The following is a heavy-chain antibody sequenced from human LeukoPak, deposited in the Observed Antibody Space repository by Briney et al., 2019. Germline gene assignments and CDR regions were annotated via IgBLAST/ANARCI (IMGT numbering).Heavy chain of an antibody. CDR2: ISGSGGST. CDR1: GFTFSSYA. V-gene: IGHV3-23*01. CDR3: ARERGVVSYGSWDYYNGMDV. Sequence: PGGSLRLSCAASGFTFSSYAMSWVRQAPGKGLEWVSAISGSGGSTYYADSVKGRFTISRDNSKNTLYLQMNSLRAEDTAVYYCARERGVVSYGSWDYYNGMDVWGQGTTVTVSS. J-gene: IGHJ6*02. D-gene: IGHD5-18*01.